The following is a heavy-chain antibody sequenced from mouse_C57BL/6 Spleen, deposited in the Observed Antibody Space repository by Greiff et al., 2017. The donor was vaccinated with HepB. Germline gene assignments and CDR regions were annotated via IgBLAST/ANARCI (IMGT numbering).Heavy chain of an antibody. D-gene: IGHD3-2*02. Sequence: QVQLQQPGAELVKPGASVKMSCKASGYTFTSYLITWVKQRPGQGLEWIGDIYPGSGSTNYNEKFKSKATLTVDTSSSTAYMQLSSLTSEDSAVYYCARPTAQAPADWGQGTLVTVSA. J-gene: IGHJ3*01. CDR3: ARPTAQAPAD. V-gene: IGHV1-55*01. CDR2: IYPGSGST. CDR1: GYTFTSYL.